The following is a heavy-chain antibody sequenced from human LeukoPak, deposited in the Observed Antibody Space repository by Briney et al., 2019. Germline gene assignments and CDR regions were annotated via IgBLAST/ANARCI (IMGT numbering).Heavy chain of an antibody. CDR3: AKASEYYYDSSGYYLV. V-gene: IGHV3-23*01. D-gene: IGHD3-22*01. Sequence: GGSLRLSCAASGFTFSSYAMSWVRQAPGKGLEWVSAISGSGGSTYYADSVKGRFTIFRDNSKNTLYLQMNSLRAEDTAVYYCAKASEYYYDSSGYYLVWGQGTLVTVSS. CDR1: GFTFSSYA. J-gene: IGHJ4*02. CDR2: ISGSGGST.